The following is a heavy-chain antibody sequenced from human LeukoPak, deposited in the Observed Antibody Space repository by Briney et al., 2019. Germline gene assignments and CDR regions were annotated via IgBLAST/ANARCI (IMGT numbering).Heavy chain of an antibody. CDR1: GFTFGSYA. J-gene: IGHJ4*02. Sequence: GGSLRLSCAASGFTFGSYAMHWVRQAPGKGLEWVAVISYDGSNKYYADSVKGRFTISRDNSKNTLYLQMNSLRAEDTAVYYCARDGYYDFWSGKIYYYFDYWGQGTLVTVSS. V-gene: IGHV3-30-3*01. CDR3: ARDGYYDFWSGKIYYYFDY. CDR2: ISYDGSNK. D-gene: IGHD3-3*01.